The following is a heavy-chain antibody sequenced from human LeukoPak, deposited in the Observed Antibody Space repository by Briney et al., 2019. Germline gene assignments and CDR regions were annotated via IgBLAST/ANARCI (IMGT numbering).Heavy chain of an antibody. J-gene: IGHJ5*02. CDR3: ASITIFGVVPTTTWFDP. CDR2: INHSGRT. V-gene: IGHV4-34*01. D-gene: IGHD3-3*01. Sequence: PSETLSLTCAVSGGSFCGYYWSWIRQPPGPGLEWIGEINHSGRTNYNPSLKSRVTISVDTSKNQFSLKLSSVTAADTAVYYCASITIFGVVPTTTWFDPWGQGTLVTVSS. CDR1: GGSFCGYY.